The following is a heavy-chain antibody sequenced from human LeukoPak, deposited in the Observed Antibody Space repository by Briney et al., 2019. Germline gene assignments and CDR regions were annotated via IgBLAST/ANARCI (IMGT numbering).Heavy chain of an antibody. D-gene: IGHD5-18*01. CDR2: IRYDGSNK. CDR3: AKERDTAMVTIDY. Sequence: GGSLRLSCAASGFTFSSYGMHWVRQAPGKGLEWVAFIRYDGSNKYYADSVKGRFTISRDNSKNTLYLQMNSLRAEDTAVYYCAKERDTAMVTIDYWDQGTLVTVSS. CDR1: GFTFSSYG. J-gene: IGHJ4*02. V-gene: IGHV3-30*02.